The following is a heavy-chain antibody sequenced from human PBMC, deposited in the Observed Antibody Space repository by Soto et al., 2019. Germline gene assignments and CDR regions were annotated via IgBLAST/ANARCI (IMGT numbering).Heavy chain of an antibody. CDR1: GYTFTSYG. D-gene: IGHD1-20*01. Sequence: ASVKVSCKASGYTFTSYGISWVRQAPGQGLEWMGWISAYNGNTNYAQKLQGRVTMTTDTSTSTAYMELRSLRSDDTAVYYCARVSVHNWNDDDFDYWGQGTLVTVSS. CDR2: ISAYNGNT. J-gene: IGHJ4*02. CDR3: ARVSVHNWNDDDFDY. V-gene: IGHV1-18*01.